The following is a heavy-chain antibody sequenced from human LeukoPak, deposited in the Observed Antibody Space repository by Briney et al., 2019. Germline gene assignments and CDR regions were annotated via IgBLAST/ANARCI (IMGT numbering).Heavy chain of an antibody. J-gene: IGHJ6*02. Sequence: PSETLSLTCTVSGGSISNSNSFWAWIRQPPGKGLEWIGYIYYSGSTNYNPSLKSRVTISVDTSKNQFSLKLSSVTAADTAVYYCARDHFWSGYYRGYYGMDVWGQGTTVTVSS. CDR1: GGSISNSNSF. D-gene: IGHD3-3*02. CDR2: IYYSGST. CDR3: ARDHFWSGYYRGYYGMDV. V-gene: IGHV4-61*01.